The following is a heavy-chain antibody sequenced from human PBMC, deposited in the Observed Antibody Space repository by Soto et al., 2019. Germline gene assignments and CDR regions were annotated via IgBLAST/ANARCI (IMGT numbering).Heavy chain of an antibody. CDR1: GGSFSGYY. CDR2: INHSGST. J-gene: IGHJ4*02. V-gene: IGHV4-34*01. D-gene: IGHD3-10*01. Sequence: PSETLSLTCAVYGGSFSGYYWSWIRQPPGKGLEWIGEINHSGSTNYNPSLKSRVTISVDTSKNQFSLKLSSVTAADTAVYYCARGGYGSGILKIFDYWGQGTLVTV. CDR3: ARGGYGSGILKIFDY.